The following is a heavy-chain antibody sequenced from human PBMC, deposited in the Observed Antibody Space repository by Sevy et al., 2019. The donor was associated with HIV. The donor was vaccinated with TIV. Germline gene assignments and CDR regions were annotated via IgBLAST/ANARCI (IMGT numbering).Heavy chain of an antibody. V-gene: IGHV3-33*01. CDR2: IWYDATNK. CDR1: GFSFSGYG. D-gene: IGHD3-10*01. Sequence: GGSLRLSCAASGFSFSGYGMHWVRQAPGKGLEWVAVIWYDATNKEYADSVKGRFTISRDNSKNTPYLQMNSLRAEDTAIYYCARDRGEILRSAFKSWGQGTLVTVSS. CDR3: ARDRGEILRSAFKS. J-gene: IGHJ5*02.